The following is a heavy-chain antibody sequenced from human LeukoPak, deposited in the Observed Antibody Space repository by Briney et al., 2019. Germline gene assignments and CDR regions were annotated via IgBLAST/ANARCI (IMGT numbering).Heavy chain of an antibody. CDR1: GGSFSGYS. CDR3: ARGVDYYGV. Sequence: SETLSLTCAAYGGSFSGYSWNCIRQPPVKGLEWIGEINHSGGTNYNPSLKSRVTISVDTSKKQFSLKLSSVTAAGTAVYYCARGVDYYGVWGQGTLVTVSS. V-gene: IGHV4-34*01. J-gene: IGHJ4*02. D-gene: IGHD3-10*01. CDR2: INHSGGT.